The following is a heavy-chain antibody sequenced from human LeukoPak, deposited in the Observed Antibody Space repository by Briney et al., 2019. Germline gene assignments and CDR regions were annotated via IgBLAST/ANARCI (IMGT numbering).Heavy chain of an antibody. Sequence: SETLSLTCTVAGGSISSGGYYWSWIRQHPGKGLEWIGYIYYSGSTYYNPSLKSRVTISVDTSKNQFSLKLSSVTAADTGVYYCARGGGYCSGDSCSGFDYWGQGTLVTVSS. CDR2: IYYSGST. J-gene: IGHJ4*02. CDR3: ARGGGYCSGDSCSGFDY. CDR1: GGSISSGGYY. D-gene: IGHD2-15*01. V-gene: IGHV4-31*03.